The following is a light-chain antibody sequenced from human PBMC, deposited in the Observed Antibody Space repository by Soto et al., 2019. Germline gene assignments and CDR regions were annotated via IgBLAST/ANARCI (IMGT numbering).Light chain of an antibody. Sequence: EIVMTQSQATLSVSPGERATLSCRASQSVSSKLAWYQQKPGQAPRLLIYGASTRATGIPARFSGSGSGTEFTLNISSLQSEDFAVYYCQQYNKWPRTFGQGTRLEIK. CDR1: QSVSSK. CDR3: QQYNKWPRT. CDR2: GAS. V-gene: IGKV3-15*01. J-gene: IGKJ5*01.